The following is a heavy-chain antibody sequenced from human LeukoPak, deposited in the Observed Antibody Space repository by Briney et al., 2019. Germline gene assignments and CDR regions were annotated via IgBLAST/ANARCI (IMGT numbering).Heavy chain of an antibody. J-gene: IGHJ6*02. V-gene: IGHV3-13*01. CDR3: ARVHTYYYGMDV. Sequence: GGSLRLSCAASGFTFSSYDMHRVRQATGKGLEWVSAIGTAGDTYYPGSVKGRFTISRENAKNSLYLQMNSLRAGDTAVYYCARVHTYYYGMDVWGQGTTVTVSS. CDR2: IGTAGDT. CDR1: GFTFSSYD.